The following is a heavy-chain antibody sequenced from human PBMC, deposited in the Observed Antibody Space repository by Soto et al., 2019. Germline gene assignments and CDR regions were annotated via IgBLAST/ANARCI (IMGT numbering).Heavy chain of an antibody. CDR2: IDPSDSQT. Sequence: GESLKISCKGSGYSFAGYWISWVRQKPGKGLEWMGRIDPSDSQTYYSPSFRGHVTISVTKSITTVFLQWSSLRASDTAMYYCARQIYDSDTGPNFQYYFDSWGQGTPVTAPQ. V-gene: IGHV5-10-1*01. CDR3: ARQIYDSDTGPNFQYYFDS. CDR1: GYSFAGYW. J-gene: IGHJ4*02. D-gene: IGHD3-22*01.